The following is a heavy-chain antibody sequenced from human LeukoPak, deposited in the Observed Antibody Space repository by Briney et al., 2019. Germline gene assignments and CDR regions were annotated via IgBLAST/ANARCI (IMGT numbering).Heavy chain of an antibody. CDR2: IYYSGST. CDR3: ARHSSSTVTTPRPENWFDP. V-gene: IGHV4-39*01. CDR1: GGSISSSSYY. Sequence: SETLSLTCTVSGGSISSSSYYWGWIRQPPGKGLEWIGSIYYSGSTYYNPSLKSRVTISVDTSKNQFSLKLSSVTAADTAVYYCARHSSSTVTTPRPENWFDPWGQGTLVTVSS. D-gene: IGHD4-17*01. J-gene: IGHJ5*02.